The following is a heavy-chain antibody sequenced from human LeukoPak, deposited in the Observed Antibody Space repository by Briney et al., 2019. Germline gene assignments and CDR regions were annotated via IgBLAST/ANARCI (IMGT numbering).Heavy chain of an antibody. V-gene: IGHV3-21*01. J-gene: IGHJ4*02. D-gene: IGHD4-17*01. CDR2: ISSSSSYI. CDR1: GFTFSTYS. CDR3: ARTSGFGDYGYEY. Sequence: GGSLRLSCAASGFTFSTYSMNWVRQAPGKGLEWVSSISSSSSYIYYADSVKGRFTISRDNAKNSLYLQVNSLRAEDTAVFYCARTSGFGDYGYEYWGQGTLVTVSS.